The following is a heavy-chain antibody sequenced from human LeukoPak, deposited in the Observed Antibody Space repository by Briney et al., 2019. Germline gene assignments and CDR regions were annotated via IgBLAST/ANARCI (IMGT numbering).Heavy chain of an antibody. CDR3: ARLYYYDSRIDP. V-gene: IGHV4-30-4*01. Sequence: SETLSLTCTVSGGSISSGDYYWSWIRQPPGRGLEWIAYMYYSGSSYYNPSLKSRVTMSADTSKNQLSLKLSSVTAADTAVYYCARLYYYDSRIDPWGQGILVTVSS. D-gene: IGHD3-22*01. J-gene: IGHJ5*02. CDR2: MYYSGSS. CDR1: GGSISSGDYY.